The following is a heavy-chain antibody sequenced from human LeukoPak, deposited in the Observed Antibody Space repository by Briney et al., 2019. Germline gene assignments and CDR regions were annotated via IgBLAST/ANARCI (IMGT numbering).Heavy chain of an antibody. J-gene: IGHJ4*02. D-gene: IGHD3-10*01. CDR2: IYYSGST. CDR1: GTSIRSGSYY. V-gene: IGHV4-61*01. CDR3: ARDPSYNIPDPRSSYYFDY. Sequence: PSQTLSLTCTVTGTSIRSGSYYWSWIRQPPGKGLEWIGYIYYSGSTNYNPSLKSRVTISVDTSKNQFSLKLSSVTAADTAVYYCARDPSYNIPDPRSSYYFDYWGQGTLVTVSS.